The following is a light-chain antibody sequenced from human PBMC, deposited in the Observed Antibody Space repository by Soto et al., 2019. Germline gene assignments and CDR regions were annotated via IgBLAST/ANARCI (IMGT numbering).Light chain of an antibody. Sequence: EIVLTQSPGTLSLSPGERATLSCRASQSVRSSYLAWYQQKPGQAPRLLIYAASSRATGIPDRFSGSGSGTDFTLTISRLESEDFAVYYCQQYGTSPVAFGQGTKVDIK. CDR3: QQYGTSPVA. J-gene: IGKJ1*01. CDR1: QSVRSSY. V-gene: IGKV3-20*01. CDR2: AAS.